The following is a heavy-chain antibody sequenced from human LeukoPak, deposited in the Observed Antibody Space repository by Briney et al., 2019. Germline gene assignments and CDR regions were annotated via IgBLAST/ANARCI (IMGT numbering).Heavy chain of an antibody. D-gene: IGHD2-2*03. J-gene: IGHJ5*02. CDR1: GGSISSYY. CDR2: IYTSGST. V-gene: IGHV4-4*09. CDR3: ARHYGYCSSTSCFGLTDWFDP. Sequence: SETLSLTCTVSGGSISSYYWSWIRQPPGKGLEWIGYIYTSGSTNYNPSLKSRVTISVDTSKKQFSLKLNSVTAADTAVYYCARHYGYCSSTSCFGLTDWFDPWGQGTLVTVSS.